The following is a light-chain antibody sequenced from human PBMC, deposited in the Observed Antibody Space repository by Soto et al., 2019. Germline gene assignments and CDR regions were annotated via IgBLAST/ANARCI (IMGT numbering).Light chain of an antibody. CDR3: QSYDISLRGV. CDR1: SSNIGAGYD. J-gene: IGLJ3*02. V-gene: IGLV1-40*01. CDR2: GNS. Sequence: QSVLTQPPSVSGAPGQRVTISCTGSSSNIGAGYDVHWYQQLPGTAPKLLIYGNSNRPSGVPDRFSGSKSGTSASLAITGLQAEDEADYCCQSYDISLRGVFGGGTKLTVL.